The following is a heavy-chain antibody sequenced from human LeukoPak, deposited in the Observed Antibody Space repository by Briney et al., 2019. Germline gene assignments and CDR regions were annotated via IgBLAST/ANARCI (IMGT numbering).Heavy chain of an antibody. Sequence: SETLSLTCAVYDGSLSGYYWNWIRQPPGKGLEWIGYIYYSGSTNYNPSLKSRVTISVDTSKNQFSLKLSSVTAADTAVYYCARRAHWYFDLWGRGTLVTVSS. CDR3: ARRAHWYFDL. V-gene: IGHV4-59*08. J-gene: IGHJ2*01. CDR2: IYYSGST. CDR1: DGSLSGYY.